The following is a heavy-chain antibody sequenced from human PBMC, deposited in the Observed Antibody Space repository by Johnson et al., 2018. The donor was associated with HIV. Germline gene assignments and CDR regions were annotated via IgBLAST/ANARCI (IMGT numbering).Heavy chain of an antibody. J-gene: IGHJ3*02. Sequence: QVQLVESGGGVVQPGRSLRLSCAASGFTFSNFAMGWVRQAPGKGLEWVAFISSDGTDKNYGDSVKGRFTISRDNSKNTLLLQMNSLRAEDTSLYYLAKDVRGYKTGGLGINYYEDSANGSPNQDPRAAAGAFDSWGRGTMVTVTS. CDR2: ISSDGTDK. CDR3: AKDVRGYKTGGLGINYYEDSANGSPNQDPRAAAGAFDS. D-gene: IGHD3-22*01. CDR1: GFTFSNFA. V-gene: IGHV3-30*18.